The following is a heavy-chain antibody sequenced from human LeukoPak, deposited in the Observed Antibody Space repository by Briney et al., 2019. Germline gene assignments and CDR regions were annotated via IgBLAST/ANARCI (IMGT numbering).Heavy chain of an antibody. CDR3: ASSVVVPAAIEGPYYYMDV. CDR1: GGTFSSYA. V-gene: IGHV1-69*05. CDR2: IIPIFGTV. Sequence: SVKVSCKASGGTFSSYAISWVRQAPGQGLEWMGGIIPIFGTVNYAQKFQGRVTITTDESTSTAYMELSSLRSEDTAVYYCASSVVVPAAIEGPYYYMDVWGKGTTVTVSS. J-gene: IGHJ6*03. D-gene: IGHD2-2*02.